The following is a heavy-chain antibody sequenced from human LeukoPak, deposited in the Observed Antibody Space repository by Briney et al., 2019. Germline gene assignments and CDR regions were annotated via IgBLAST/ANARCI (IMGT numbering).Heavy chain of an antibody. Sequence: SETLSLTCAVSGYSINSGYSWTWLRQRPGKGLEWIGNIYHSGYAYYKPSLKSPVTISLDASKNQFSLRLSSVTAADTAVYYCARNSSLTTLKGGWFDPWGQGTLVTVSS. V-gene: IGHV4-38-2*01. J-gene: IGHJ5*02. CDR3: ARNSSLTTLKGGWFDP. CDR2: IYHSGYA. D-gene: IGHD4-11*01. CDR1: GYSINSGYS.